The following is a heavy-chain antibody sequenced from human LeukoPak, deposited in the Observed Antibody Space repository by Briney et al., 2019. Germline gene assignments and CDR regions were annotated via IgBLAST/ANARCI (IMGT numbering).Heavy chain of an antibody. D-gene: IGHD3-22*01. CDR1: GFIFNNYS. Sequence: GGSLRLSCAASGFIFNNYSMHWVRQAPGKGLEWVAVIYSDGSKQNYADSVKGRFTISRDDSKNTVYLQMNSLRADDTAVYYCAKDVRSGYFDYWGQGTLVTVSS. V-gene: IGHV3-33*06. CDR3: AKDVRSGYFDY. J-gene: IGHJ4*02. CDR2: IYSDGSKQ.